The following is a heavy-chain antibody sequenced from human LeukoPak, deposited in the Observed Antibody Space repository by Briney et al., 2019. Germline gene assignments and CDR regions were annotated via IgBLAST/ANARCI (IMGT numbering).Heavy chain of an antibody. CDR2: INHSGST. J-gene: IGHJ6*03. CDR1: GGSFSGYY. Sequence: PSETLSLTCAVYGGSFSGYYWSWIRQPPGKGLEWIGEINHSGSTNYNPSLKSRVTISVDTSKNQFSLKLSSVTAADTAVYYCARVGRTDSSSWRVYYYYMDVWGKGTTVTVSS. V-gene: IGHV4-34*01. D-gene: IGHD6-13*01. CDR3: ARVGRTDSSSWRVYYYYMDV.